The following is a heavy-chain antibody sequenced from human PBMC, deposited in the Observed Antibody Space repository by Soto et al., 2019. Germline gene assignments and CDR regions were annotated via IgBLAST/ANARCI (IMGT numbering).Heavy chain of an antibody. J-gene: IGHJ5*02. V-gene: IGHV4-39*01. CDR1: GGSISSSSYY. CDR3: ARQSLYYYDSSGNNPGRWFDP. Sequence: SETLSLTCTVSGGSISSSSYYWGWIRQPPGKGLEWIGSIYYSGSTYYNPSLKSRVTISVDTSKNQFSLKLSSVTAADTAVYYCARQSLYYYDSSGNNPGRWFDPWGQGTLVTVSS. CDR2: IYYSGST. D-gene: IGHD3-22*01.